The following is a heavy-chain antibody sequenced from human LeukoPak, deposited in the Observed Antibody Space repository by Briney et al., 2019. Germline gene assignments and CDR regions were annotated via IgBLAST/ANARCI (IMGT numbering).Heavy chain of an antibody. D-gene: IGHD3-16*02. CDR2: IYYSGST. Sequence: SETLSLTCTVSGGSISSYYWSWIRQPPGKGLEWIGYIYYSGSTNYNPSLKSRVTISVDTSKNQFSLKLSSVTAADTAVYYCARNGVYVWGSYRYTLTRFDYWGQGTLVTVSS. J-gene: IGHJ4*02. CDR3: ARNGVYVWGSYRYTLTRFDY. CDR1: GGSISSYY. V-gene: IGHV4-59*12.